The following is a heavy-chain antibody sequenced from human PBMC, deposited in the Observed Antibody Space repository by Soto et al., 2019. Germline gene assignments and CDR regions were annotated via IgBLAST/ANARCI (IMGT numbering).Heavy chain of an antibody. D-gene: IGHD6-19*01. CDR1: GFTFESCA. CDR2: ISGSGSST. V-gene: IGHV3-23*01. Sequence: EVQLLESGGGLVQPGGSLSLSCAASGFTFESCAMSWVRQAPGKGLEWVVGISGSGSSTHYAQSVEGRFTISRDKSKNTLYLQMNSLRGVDAAVYYCATGKASGCYYFDFWGQGTLVTVSS. CDR3: ATGKASGCYYFDF. J-gene: IGHJ4*02.